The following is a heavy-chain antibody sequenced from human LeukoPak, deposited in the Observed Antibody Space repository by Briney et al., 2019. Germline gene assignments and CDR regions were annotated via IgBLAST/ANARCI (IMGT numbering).Heavy chain of an antibody. Sequence: GGSLRLSCAASGFTFSSYSMNWVRQAPGKGLEWVSYISSSSSTIYYADSVKGRFTISRDNAKNSLYLQMNSLRAEDTAVYYCARDDSPYYDSSRNPFDYWGQGTLVTVSS. V-gene: IGHV3-48*01. CDR1: GFTFSSYS. CDR3: ARDDSPYYDSSRNPFDY. J-gene: IGHJ4*02. CDR2: ISSSSSTI. D-gene: IGHD3-22*01.